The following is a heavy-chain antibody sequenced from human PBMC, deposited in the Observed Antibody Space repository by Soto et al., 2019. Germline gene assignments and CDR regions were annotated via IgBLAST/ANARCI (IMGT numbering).Heavy chain of an antibody. D-gene: IGHD2-2*01. CDR2: ISAYNGNT. Sequence: QVQLVQSGAEVKKPGASVKVSCKASGYTFTSYGISWVRQAPGQGLEWMGWISAYNGNTNYAQKLQGRGTMTTDTSTSTAYMELRSLRSDDTAVYYCARDIVVVPAATPYYFDYWGQGTLVTVSS. J-gene: IGHJ4*02. V-gene: IGHV1-18*01. CDR1: GYTFTSYG. CDR3: ARDIVVVPAATPYYFDY.